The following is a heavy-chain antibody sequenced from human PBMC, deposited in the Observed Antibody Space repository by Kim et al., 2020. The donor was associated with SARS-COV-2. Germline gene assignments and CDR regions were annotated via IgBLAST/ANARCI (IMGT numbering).Heavy chain of an antibody. CDR3: ARILVGTTSTFDI. CDR1: GFGFSDYY. V-gene: IGHV3-11*06. J-gene: IGHJ3*02. D-gene: IGHD1-26*01. CDR2: ISSSSSYT. Sequence: GGSLRLSCAASGFGFSDYYMSWLRQAPGKGLEWVSDISSSSSYTKYADSVKGRLTISRDNAKNSLYLQMNSLRAEDTAVYYCARILVGTTSTFDIWGPGTMVTVFS.